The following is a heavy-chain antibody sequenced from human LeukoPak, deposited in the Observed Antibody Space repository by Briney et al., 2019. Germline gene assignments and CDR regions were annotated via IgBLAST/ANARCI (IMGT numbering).Heavy chain of an antibody. V-gene: IGHV3-30-3*02. Sequence: GRSLRLSCAASGFTFSSYAMPWARQAPGKGLEWVAVISYDGSNKYYADSVKGRFTISRDNSKNTLYLQMNSLRAEDTAVYYCAKPGYCSSSGCLNWFDPWGQGTLVTVSS. CDR1: GFTFSSYA. J-gene: IGHJ5*02. D-gene: IGHD2-2*03. CDR2: ISYDGSNK. CDR3: AKPGYCSSSGCLNWFDP.